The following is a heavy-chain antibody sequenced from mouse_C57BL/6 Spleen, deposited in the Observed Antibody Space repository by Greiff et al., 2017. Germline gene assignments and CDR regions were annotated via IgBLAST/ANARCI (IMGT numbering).Heavy chain of an antibody. CDR2: ISSGGSYT. V-gene: IGHV5-6*01. D-gene: IGHD1-1*01. CDR1: GFTFSSYG. Sequence: EVQLVESGGDLVKPGGSLKLSCAASGFTFSSYGMSWVRQTPDKRLEWVATISSGGSYTYYPDSVKGRFTISRDNAKNTLYLQMSSLKSEDTAMYYCAREVTVVATYWYFDVWGTGTTVTVSS. CDR3: AREVTVVATYWYFDV. J-gene: IGHJ1*03.